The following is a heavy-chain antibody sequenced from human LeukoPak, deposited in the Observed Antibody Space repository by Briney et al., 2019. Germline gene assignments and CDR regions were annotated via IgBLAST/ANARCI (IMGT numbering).Heavy chain of an antibody. CDR1: GFTFSSYG. V-gene: IGHV3-30*02. Sequence: GGSLRLSCAASGFTFSSYGMHWVRQAPGKGLEWVAFIRYDGSNKYYADSVKGRFTISRDNSKNTLYLQMNSLRAEDTAVYYCAKDPDPPGNYFDYWGQGTLVTVSS. CDR2: IRYDGSNK. CDR3: AKDPDPPGNYFDY. D-gene: IGHD1-14*01. J-gene: IGHJ4*02.